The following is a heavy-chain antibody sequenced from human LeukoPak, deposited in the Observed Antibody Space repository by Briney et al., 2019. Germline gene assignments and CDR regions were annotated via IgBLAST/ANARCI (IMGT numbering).Heavy chain of an antibody. CDR3: ARRKAELTNIYGMDV. D-gene: IGHD1-26*01. Sequence: GGSLRLSCAASGFTFSSYSMNWVRQAPGKGLEWVSSISSSSSYIYYADSVKGRFTISRDNAKNSLYLQMNSLRAEDTAVYYCARRKAELTNIYGMDVWGQGTTVTVSS. CDR1: GFTFSSYS. V-gene: IGHV3-21*01. CDR2: ISSSSSYI. J-gene: IGHJ6*02.